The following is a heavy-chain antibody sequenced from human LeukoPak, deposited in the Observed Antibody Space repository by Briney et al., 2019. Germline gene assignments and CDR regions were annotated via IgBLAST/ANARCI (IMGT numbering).Heavy chain of an antibody. J-gene: IGHJ4*02. Sequence: PSETLSLTCTVSGASISSYYWSWIRQPPGKGLEWIGYIFHSGSTNYNPSLKSRVTISVDTSKNQLSLKLSSVTAADTAVYYCARGAPGGNDYGDYRGQGTLVTVSS. CDR3: ARGAPGGNDYGDY. CDR1: GASISSYY. V-gene: IGHV4-59*01. CDR2: IFHSGST.